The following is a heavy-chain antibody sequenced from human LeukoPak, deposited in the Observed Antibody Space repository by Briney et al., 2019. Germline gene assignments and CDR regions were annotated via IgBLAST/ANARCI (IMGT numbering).Heavy chain of an antibody. CDR1: GFTFSSYW. J-gene: IGHJ3*02. CDR2: IKQDGSEK. D-gene: IGHD3-10*01. Sequence: GGSLRLSCAASGFTFSSYWMSWVRQAPGKGLEWVANIKQDGSEKYYVDSVKGRFTISRDNAKNSLYLQMNSLRAEDTAVYYCARDSRYGSGSYLIKINNAFDIWGQGTMVTVSS. CDR3: ARDSRYGSGSYLIKINNAFDI. V-gene: IGHV3-7*01.